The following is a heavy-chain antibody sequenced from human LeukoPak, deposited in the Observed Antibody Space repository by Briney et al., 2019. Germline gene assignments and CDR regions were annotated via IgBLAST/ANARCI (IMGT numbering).Heavy chain of an antibody. CDR2: INPNSGGT. D-gene: IGHD3-22*01. V-gene: IGHV1-2*04. CDR3: ARDHTSSGYMYYFDY. Sequence: VASVKVSCKASDYIFSGHFIHWVRQAPGQGLEWIGRINPNSGGTNYAQKFQGWVTMTRDTSISTAYMELSRLRSDDTAVYYCARDHTSSGYMYYFDYWGQGTLVTVSS. J-gene: IGHJ4*02. CDR1: DYIFSGHF.